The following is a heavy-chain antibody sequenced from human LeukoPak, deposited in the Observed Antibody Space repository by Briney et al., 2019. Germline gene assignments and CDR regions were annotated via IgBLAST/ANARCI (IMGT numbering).Heavy chain of an antibody. J-gene: IGHJ4*02. Sequence: ASVKVSCKASGYTFTGYYMHWVRQAPGQGLEWMGWINPNSGGTNYAQKFQGRVTMTRGTSISTAYMELSRLRSDDTAVYYCARGSSSWYLSSDYWGQGTLVTVSS. CDR2: INPNSGGT. V-gene: IGHV1-2*02. CDR3: ARGSSSWYLSSDY. CDR1: GYTFTGYY. D-gene: IGHD6-13*01.